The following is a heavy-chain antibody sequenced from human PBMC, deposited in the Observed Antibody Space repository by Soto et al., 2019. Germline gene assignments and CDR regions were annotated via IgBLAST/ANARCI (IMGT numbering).Heavy chain of an antibody. Sequence: SETLSLTCAVSGYSISSNNWWGWIRQPPGKGLEWIGYIYYSGTTYYNPSLKSRVTMSVDTSKNQFSLKLTSVTAVDTAVYYCARREIQGPIGYWGQGALVTVSS. CDR3: ARREIQGPIGY. D-gene: IGHD1-26*01. CDR1: GYSISSNNW. CDR2: IYYSGTT. V-gene: IGHV4-28*01. J-gene: IGHJ4*02.